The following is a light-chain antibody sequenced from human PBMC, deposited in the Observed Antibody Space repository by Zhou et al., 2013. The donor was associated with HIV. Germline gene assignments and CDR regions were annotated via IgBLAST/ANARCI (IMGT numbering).Light chain of an antibody. V-gene: IGKV1-5*03. J-gene: IGKJ4*01. CDR3: QQYSGYPLT. CDR1: QSISSW. CDR2: KAS. Sequence: DIQMTQFPSTLSASVGDRVTITCRASQSISSWLAWYQHKPGKAPKLLMYKASSLESGVPSRFSGSGSGTEFTLTISSLQPDDFATYYCQQYSGYPLTFGGGTKVEIK.